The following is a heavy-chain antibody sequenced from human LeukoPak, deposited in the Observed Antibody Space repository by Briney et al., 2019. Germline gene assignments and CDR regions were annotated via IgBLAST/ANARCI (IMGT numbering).Heavy chain of an antibody. CDR3: ARGDGAYYYGMDV. CDR1: GGSISSHY. V-gene: IGHV4-59*11. J-gene: IGHJ6*02. Sequence: SETLSLTCTVSGGSISSHYWSWIRQPPGKGLEWIAYLFDSVNTKDNPSLQSRLTLSADTSKNQFSLKLSSVTAADTAVYYCARGDGAYYYGMDVWGQGTTVTVSS. D-gene: IGHD5-24*01. CDR2: LFDSVNT.